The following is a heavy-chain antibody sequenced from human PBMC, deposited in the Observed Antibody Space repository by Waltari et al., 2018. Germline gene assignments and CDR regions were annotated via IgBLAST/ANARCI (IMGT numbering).Heavy chain of an antibody. CDR3: ARGYDFWSGYYEVALRYEVYYFDY. CDR2: IKQDGSEK. D-gene: IGHD3-3*01. CDR1: GFTFSSYW. V-gene: IGHV3-7*01. Sequence: EVQLVESGGGLVQPGGSLRLSCAASGFTFSSYWMSWVRQAPGKGLEWVDNIKQDGSEKYYVDSVKGRFTISRDNAKNSLYLQMNSLRAEDTAVYYCARGYDFWSGYYEVALRYEVYYFDYWGQGTLVTVSS. J-gene: IGHJ4*02.